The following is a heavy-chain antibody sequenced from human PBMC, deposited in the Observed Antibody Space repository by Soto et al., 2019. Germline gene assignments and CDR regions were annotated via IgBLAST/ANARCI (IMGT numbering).Heavy chain of an antibody. CDR2: TYYRSKWYN. CDR3: ARDSSSWAKYYYYYYGMDV. Sequence: SQTLSLTCAISGDSVSSNSAAWNWIRQSPSRGLEWLGRTYYRSKWYNDYAVSVKSRITINPDTSKNQFSLQLNSVTPEDTAVYYCARDSSSWAKYYYYYYGMDVWGQGTTVTVSS. CDR1: GDSVSSNSAA. V-gene: IGHV6-1*01. J-gene: IGHJ6*02. D-gene: IGHD6-13*01.